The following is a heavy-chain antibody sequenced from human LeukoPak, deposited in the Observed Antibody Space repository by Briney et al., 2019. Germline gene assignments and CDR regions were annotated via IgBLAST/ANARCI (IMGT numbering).Heavy chain of an antibody. Sequence: SETLSLTCTVSGGSIGSNYWTWIRQPPGKGLEYIGYIYYTGATNYNPSLKSRVTISVDTSKNQFSLKMNSVTAADTAVYSCAKYGNSGWVIDNWGQGTLVTVSS. CDR2: IYYTGAT. D-gene: IGHD6-19*01. J-gene: IGHJ4*02. CDR3: AKYGNSGWVIDN. V-gene: IGHV4-59*08. CDR1: GGSIGSNY.